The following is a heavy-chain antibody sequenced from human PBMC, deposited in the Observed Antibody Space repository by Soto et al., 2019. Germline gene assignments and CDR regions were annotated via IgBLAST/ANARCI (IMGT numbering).Heavy chain of an antibody. CDR2: IYYSGST. CDR3: ARNGLSSPPYLDV. CDR1: GGSISTYY. Sequence: SETLSLTCTVSGGSISTYYWSWVRQPPGKGLEWIGYIYYSGSTNYNPSLKSRVTILVDTSKNQFSLNLISVTAVDTAVYYCARNGLSSPPYLDVWGKGTTVTVYS. D-gene: IGHD3-10*01. V-gene: IGHV4-59*08. J-gene: IGHJ6*03.